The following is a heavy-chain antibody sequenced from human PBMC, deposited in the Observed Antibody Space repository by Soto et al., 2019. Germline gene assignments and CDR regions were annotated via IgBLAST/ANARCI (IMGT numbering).Heavy chain of an antibody. CDR1: GGSSSSGGDS. Sequence: TLSVTWAVGGGSSSSGGDSWNWNQQQPKKGLEWNGYNYHSGSTYYNPSLKSRDTITVDTSKNQFSLKPSSVNAADTDSKNCARAVLQATAPFAYWCQGTLVTVSP. CDR3: ARAVLQATAPFAY. CDR2: NYHSGST. V-gene: IGHV4-30-2*01. D-gene: IGHD2-21*02. J-gene: IGHJ4*02.